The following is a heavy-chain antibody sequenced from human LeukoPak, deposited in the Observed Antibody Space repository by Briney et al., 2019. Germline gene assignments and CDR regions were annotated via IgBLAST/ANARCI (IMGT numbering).Heavy chain of an antibody. D-gene: IGHD1-26*01. J-gene: IGHJ4*02. CDR1: GFTFTSYW. CDR2: INQDGSER. CDR3: AKLREWELPDLFDY. V-gene: IGHV3-7*03. Sequence: GGSLRLSCAASGFTFTSYWMSWVRQAPGKGLEWVANINQDGSERYYVGSVKGRFTISRDNAKNSVYLQMNSLRAEDTAVYYCAKLREWELPDLFDYWGQGTLVTVSS.